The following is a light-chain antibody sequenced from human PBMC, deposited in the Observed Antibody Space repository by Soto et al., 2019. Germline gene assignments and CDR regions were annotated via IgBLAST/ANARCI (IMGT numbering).Light chain of an antibody. J-gene: IGKJ1*01. Sequence: EIVLTQSPGTLSLSPGERATLSCRASQSFSSNYLAWYQQKPGQAPRLLIYGASIRATGIPDRFSGSGSGTDFTLTISSLEPEDFAVYFCQQYGDSRTFGQGTKVDIK. CDR3: QQYGDSRT. CDR1: QSFSSNY. CDR2: GAS. V-gene: IGKV3-20*01.